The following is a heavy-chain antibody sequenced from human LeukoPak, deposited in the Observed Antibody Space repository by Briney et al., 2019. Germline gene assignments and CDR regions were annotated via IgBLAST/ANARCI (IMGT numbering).Heavy chain of an antibody. D-gene: IGHD1-7*01. CDR3: ARRGTNFDY. CDR2: TSWNSGSI. V-gene: IGHV3-9*01. CDR1: GFTFDDYA. Sequence: GGSLRLSCAASGFTFDDYAMHWVRQAPGKGLEWVSGTSWNSGSIGYADSVKGRFTISRDNAKNSLYLQMNNLRAEDTAVYYCARRGTNFDYWGQGTLVTVSS. J-gene: IGHJ4*02.